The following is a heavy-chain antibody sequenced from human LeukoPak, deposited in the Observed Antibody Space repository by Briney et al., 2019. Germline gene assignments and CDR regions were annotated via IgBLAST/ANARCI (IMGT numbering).Heavy chain of an antibody. Sequence: SETLSLTCAVYGGSFSGYYWSWIRQPPGKGLEWIGEINHSGSTNYNPSLKSRVTISVDTSKNQFSLKLSSVTAADTAVYYCARRFPRYCSSTSCYKVAFDIWGQGTMVTVSS. CDR3: ARRFPRYCSSTSCYKVAFDI. J-gene: IGHJ3*02. CDR2: INHSGST. CDR1: GGSFSGYY. V-gene: IGHV4-34*01. D-gene: IGHD2-2*02.